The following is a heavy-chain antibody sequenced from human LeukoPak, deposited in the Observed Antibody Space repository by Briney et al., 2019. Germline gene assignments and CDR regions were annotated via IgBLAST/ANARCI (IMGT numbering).Heavy chain of an antibody. CDR3: ARDGYSGYDWPQYFDY. V-gene: IGHV4-4*07. D-gene: IGHD5-12*01. CDR2: IYTSGST. Sequence: SETLSLTCTVSGGSISSHYWSWIRQPAGKGLEWIGRIYTSGSTNYNPSLKSRVTMSVDTSKNQFSLKLSSVTAADTAVYYCARDGYSGYDWPQYFDYWGQGTLVTVSS. J-gene: IGHJ4*02. CDR1: GGSISSHY.